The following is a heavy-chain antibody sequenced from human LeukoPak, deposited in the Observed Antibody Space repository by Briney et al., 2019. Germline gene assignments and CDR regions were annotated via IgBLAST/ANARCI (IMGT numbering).Heavy chain of an antibody. V-gene: IGHV3-73*01. CDR1: GFTFSGSA. CDR2: IRSKANSYAT. J-gene: IGHJ4*02. D-gene: IGHD5-24*01. Sequence: GGSLRLSCAASGFTFSGSAMHWVRQASGKGLEWVGRIRSKANSYATAYAASVKGRFTISRDHLKNTAYLQMNSLKTEDTAVYYCTSPARDGCNYGLYWGQGTLVTVSS. CDR3: TSPARDGCNYGLY.